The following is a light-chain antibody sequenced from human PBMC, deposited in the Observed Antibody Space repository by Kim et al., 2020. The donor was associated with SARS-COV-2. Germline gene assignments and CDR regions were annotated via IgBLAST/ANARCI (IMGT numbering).Light chain of an antibody. V-gene: IGLV2-14*03. CDR2: NVT. J-gene: IGLJ3*02. CDR1: SRGIRAYEY. Sequence: LASTGISRGIRAYEYVPGSQHHPAGPPSPIVCNVTGRHIGVSHRFSGSKSGNTASLTISGLQAEDEADYYCSSYRRNNIWMFGGGTQLTVL. CDR3: SSYRRNNIWM.